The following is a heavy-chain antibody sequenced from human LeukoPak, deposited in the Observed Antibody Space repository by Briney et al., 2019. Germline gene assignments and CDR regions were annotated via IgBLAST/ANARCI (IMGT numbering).Heavy chain of an antibody. CDR3: ATITPTVTTVYFDY. D-gene: IGHD4-17*01. CDR2: ISSSSSYI. CDR1: GFTFSSYS. J-gene: IGHJ4*02. Sequence: GGSLRLSCAASGFTFSSYSMNWVRQAPGNGLEWVSSISSSSSYIYYADSVKGRFTISRDNAKNSLYLQMNSLRAEDTAVYYCATITPTVTTVYFDYWGQGTLVTVSS. V-gene: IGHV3-21*01.